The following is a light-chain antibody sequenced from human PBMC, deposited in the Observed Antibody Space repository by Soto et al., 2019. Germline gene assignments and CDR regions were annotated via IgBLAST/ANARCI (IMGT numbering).Light chain of an antibody. CDR2: GAS. CDR3: QQYGSSSYT. CDR1: QSVSSTY. V-gene: IGKV3-20*01. Sequence: EIVLTQSPGTLSLSPGERATLSCRASQSVSSTYLAWYQQNPGQAPRLLIYGASSRATGIPDRFSGSGYGTDFTLIISRLEPEDFAVYFCQQYGSSSYTFGQGTKLQIK. J-gene: IGKJ2*01.